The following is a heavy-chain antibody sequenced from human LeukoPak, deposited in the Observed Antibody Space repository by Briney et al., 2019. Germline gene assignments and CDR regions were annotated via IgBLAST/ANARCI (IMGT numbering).Heavy chain of an antibody. CDR1: GGTMSSDSYY. CDR3: AGSGSYYFIDF. D-gene: IGHD1-26*01. J-gene: IGHJ4*02. CDR2: IYTSGNT. Sequence: PSQTLPLTCTVSGGTMSSDSYYWSWIRQPAGKRLEWIGRIYTSGNTNYNPSLKSRVTISVHTSKNQFSLKLSSVSAADKAVYYCAGSGSYYFIDFWGQGTLVTVSS. V-gene: IGHV4-61*02.